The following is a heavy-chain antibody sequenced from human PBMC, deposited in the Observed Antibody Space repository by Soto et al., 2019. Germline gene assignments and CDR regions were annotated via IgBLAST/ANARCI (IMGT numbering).Heavy chain of an antibody. CDR1: VCRFTDYY. J-gene: IGHJ4*02. CDR2: IDGSSDYT. CDR3: PRALRFQSNTYFEL. Sequence: PWLSXRLSWTAAVCRFTDYYIIWIRHPPGKGLELLAYIDGSSDYTNSADSVNGRFTISRDNAKNSVFIQMKNLRADDTAVYYCPRALRFQSNTYFELWGPGTLVKVYS. D-gene: IGHD4-4*01. V-gene: IGHV3-11*06.